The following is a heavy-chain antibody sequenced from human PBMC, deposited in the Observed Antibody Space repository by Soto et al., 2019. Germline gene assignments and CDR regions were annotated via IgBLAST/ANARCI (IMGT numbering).Heavy chain of an antibody. D-gene: IGHD3-22*01. J-gene: IGHJ3*02. CDR1: GFTFSSYG. CDR2: ISYDGSNK. CDR3: AKDQGYYYDSSGYYYGMAFDI. Sequence: GGSLRLSCAASGFTFSSYGMHWVRQAPGKGLEWVAVISYDGSNKYYADSVKGRFTIYRDNSKNTLYLQMNSLRDEDTAVYYCAKDQGYYYDSSGYYYGMAFDIWGQGT. V-gene: IGHV3-30*18.